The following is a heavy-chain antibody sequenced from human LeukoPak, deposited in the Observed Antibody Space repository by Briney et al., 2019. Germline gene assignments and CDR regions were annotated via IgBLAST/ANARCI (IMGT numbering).Heavy chain of an antibody. CDR1: GFTFDDYG. J-gene: IGHJ5*02. V-gene: IGHV3-20*04. D-gene: IGHD3-22*01. Sequence: GGSLRLSCAASGFTFDDYGMSWVRQAPGKGLEWVSGINWNGGSTGYADSVKGRFTISRDNSKNTVSLQMNSLRAEDTAVYYCAKPSYTYYDTSGYYSWGQGTLVTVSS. CDR2: INWNGGST. CDR3: AKPSYTYYDTSGYYS.